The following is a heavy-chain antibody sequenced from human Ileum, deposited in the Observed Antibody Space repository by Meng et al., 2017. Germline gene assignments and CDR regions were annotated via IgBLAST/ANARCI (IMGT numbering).Heavy chain of an antibody. CDR1: GGSFSSDNYY. V-gene: IGHV4-30-4*01. CDR3: ARERRHYYGSGSFDY. J-gene: IGHJ4*02. D-gene: IGHD3-10*01. CDR2: TYYNGSP. Sequence: QVQLQESGPGLVKPSQTLSLTCSVSGGSFSSDNYYWTWIRQTPGKGLEWIGLTYYNGSPFYNPSLRSRVTISVDTSKDQFSLKLTSVTAADTAVHYCARERRHYYGSGSFDYWGQGILVTVSS.